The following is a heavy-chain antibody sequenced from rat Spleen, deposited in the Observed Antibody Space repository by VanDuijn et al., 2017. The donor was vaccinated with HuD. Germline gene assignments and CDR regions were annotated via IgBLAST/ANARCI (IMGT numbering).Heavy chain of an antibody. CDR1: GFSLTSNG. CDR2: ISTGGNT. V-gene: IGHV2S12*01. CDR3: GRADISSISTDGI. J-gene: IGHJ2*01. Sequence: QVQLKESGPGLVQPSQTLSLTCTVSGFSLTSNGVSWVRQPPGKGLEWIAAISTGGNTYYNSGLKSRLGISRGNSKSQVYLKIDRLQTEDTATYFLGRADISSISTDGIWGQGVMVTVSS. D-gene: IGHD1-11*01.